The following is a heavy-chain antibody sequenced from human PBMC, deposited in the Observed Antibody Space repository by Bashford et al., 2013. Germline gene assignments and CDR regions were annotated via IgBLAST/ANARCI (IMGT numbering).Heavy chain of an antibody. J-gene: IGHJ5*02. Sequence: ASVKVSCKASGYTFTSYDINWVRQATGQGLEWMGWMNPNSGNTGYAQKFQGRVTMTRNTSISTAYMELSSLRSEDTAVYYCARAPWLYYGSGSYYPDNWFDPWGQGTLVTVSS. D-gene: IGHD3-10*01. V-gene: IGHV1-8*01. CDR2: MNPNSGNT. CDR1: GYTFTSYD. CDR3: ARAPWLYYGSGSYYPDNWFDP.